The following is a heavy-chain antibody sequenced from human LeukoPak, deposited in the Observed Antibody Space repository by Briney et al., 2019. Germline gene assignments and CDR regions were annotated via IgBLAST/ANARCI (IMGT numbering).Heavy chain of an antibody. CDR2: IYYSGST. Sequence: SETLSLTCTVSGGSISSGDYYWSWIRQPPGKGLEWIGYIYYSGSTYYNLSLKSRVTISVDTSKNQFSLKLSSVTAADTAVYYCARGIIVATTKDAFDIWGQGTMVTVSS. J-gene: IGHJ3*02. D-gene: IGHD5-12*01. V-gene: IGHV4-30-4*01. CDR3: ARGIIVATTKDAFDI. CDR1: GGSISSGDYY.